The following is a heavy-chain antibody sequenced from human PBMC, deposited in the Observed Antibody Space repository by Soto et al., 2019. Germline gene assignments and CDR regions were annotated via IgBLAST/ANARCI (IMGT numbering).Heavy chain of an antibody. Sequence: LRLSCAASGFTFSSYWMSWVRQAPGKGLEWVANIKQDGSEKYYVDSVKGRFTISRDNAKNSLYLQMNSLRAEDTAVYYCATHLLREYYFDYWGQGTLVTVSS. CDR2: IKQDGSEK. CDR1: GFTFSSYW. J-gene: IGHJ4*02. CDR3: ATHLLREYYFDY. V-gene: IGHV3-7*03.